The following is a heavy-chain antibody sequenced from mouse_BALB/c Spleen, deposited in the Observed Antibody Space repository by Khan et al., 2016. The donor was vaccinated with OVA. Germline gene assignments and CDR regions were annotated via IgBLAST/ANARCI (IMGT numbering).Heavy chain of an antibody. D-gene: IGHD1-1*02. V-gene: IGHV2-6-5*01. CDR3: AKGLWSYYFALDY. J-gene: IGHJ4*01. CDR2: IWGGGTT. CDR1: GFSLTDYG. Sequence: QVQLKQSGPGLVAPSQNLSITCTVSGFSLTDYGVSWIRQPPGKGLEWLGDIWGGGTTYYNSALKSRLSIRKDNSKSQVFLKMNSLQTDDTAMYYCAKGLWSYYFALDYWGQGTSVTVSS.